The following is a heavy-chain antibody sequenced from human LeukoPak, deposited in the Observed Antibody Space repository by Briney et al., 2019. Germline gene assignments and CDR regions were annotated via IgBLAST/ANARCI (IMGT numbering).Heavy chain of an antibody. D-gene: IGHD3-9*01. CDR1: GGSISSSSYY. CDR3: ARDVFPYYDILTGYYKSGAFDI. CDR2: IYYSGST. V-gene: IGHV4-39*07. Sequence: SETLSLTCTVSGGSISSSSYYWGWIRQPPGKGLEWIGSIYYSGSTYYNPSLKSRVTISVDTSKNQFSLKLSSVTAADTAVYYCARDVFPYYDILTGYYKSGAFDIWGQGTMVTVSS. J-gene: IGHJ3*02.